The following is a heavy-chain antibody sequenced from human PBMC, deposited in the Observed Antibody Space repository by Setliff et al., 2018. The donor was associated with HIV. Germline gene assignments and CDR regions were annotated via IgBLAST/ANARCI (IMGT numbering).Heavy chain of an antibody. V-gene: IGHV1-46*01. CDR3: AREWVSSSQSSCAFDI. J-gene: IGHJ3*02. CDR1: GYTFINFY. CDR2: VNSGSGST. D-gene: IGHD6-6*01. Sequence: GASVKVSCKASGYTFINFYLHWVRLAPGQGLEWMGMVNSGSGSTVFAQKFQGRVTMTTDTSTNTVYLELSRLRSDDTAVYYCAREWVSSSQSSCAFDIWGQGTMVTVSS.